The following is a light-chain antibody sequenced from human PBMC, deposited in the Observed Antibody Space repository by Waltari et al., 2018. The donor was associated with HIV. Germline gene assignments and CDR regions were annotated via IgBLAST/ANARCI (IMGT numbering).Light chain of an antibody. V-gene: IGLV3-19*01. CDR2: DKN. CDR1: SLRNYN. CDR3: ASRDNNGKRVL. J-gene: IGLJ3*02. Sequence: SSELTQDPIVSVTLGQTVTITCQGDSLRNYNASRHKLKPGHAPKLVIYDKNPRPSGIPDRFSGSTSGNTASLTITGSQAEDEADYFCASRDNNGKRVLFGGGTKLTVL.